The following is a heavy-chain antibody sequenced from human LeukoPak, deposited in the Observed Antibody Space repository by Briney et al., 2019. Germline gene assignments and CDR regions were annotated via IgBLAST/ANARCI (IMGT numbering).Heavy chain of an antibody. Sequence: GASVKVSCKASGYTFTGYYMHWVRQAPGQGLEWMGGIIPIFGTANYAQKFQGRVTITTDESTSTAYMELSSLRSEDTAVYYCARENIEVQYYYDSSRNWFDPRGQGTLVTVSS. CDR2: IIPIFGTA. CDR3: ARENIEVQYYYDSSRNWFDP. V-gene: IGHV1-69*05. J-gene: IGHJ5*02. CDR1: GYTFTGYY. D-gene: IGHD3-22*01.